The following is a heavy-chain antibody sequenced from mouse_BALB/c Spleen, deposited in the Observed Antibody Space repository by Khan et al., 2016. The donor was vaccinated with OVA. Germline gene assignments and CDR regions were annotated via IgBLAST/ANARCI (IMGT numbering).Heavy chain of an antibody. CDR3: SRVYGGDFDY. CDR1: GYSITSVYA. J-gene: IGHJ2*01. CDR2: ISYSGNT. V-gene: IGHV3-2*02. Sequence: EVQLQESGPGLVKPSQSLSLICTVTGYSITSVYAWNWIRQFPGNTLEWMGFISYSGNTNYNPSLKSRISITRDTSKNQFFLHLNSVATADTATYDCSRVYGGDFDYWGQGTTLTVSS. D-gene: IGHD1-1*01.